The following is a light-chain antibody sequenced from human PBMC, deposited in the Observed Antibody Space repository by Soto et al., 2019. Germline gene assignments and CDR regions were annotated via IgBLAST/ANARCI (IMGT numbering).Light chain of an antibody. CDR1: QGISNY. V-gene: IGKV1-9*01. J-gene: IGKJ1*01. CDR3: LQHNSSPST. Sequence: IQLTQSPASLAASVGDRVTITCRASQGISNYLAWYQQKPGKTPERLIYSASTLQPGVPWRFRGSGSRTRFTLTISSLQPEDFATYYCLQHNSSPSTFGQGTKVDIK. CDR2: SAS.